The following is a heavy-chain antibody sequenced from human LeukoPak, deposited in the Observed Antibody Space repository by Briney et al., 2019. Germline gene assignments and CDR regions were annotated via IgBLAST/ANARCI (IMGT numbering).Heavy chain of an antibody. D-gene: IGHD5-12*01. J-gene: IGHJ6*04. CDR2: IYYSGST. CDR1: GGSLSSYY. CDR3: ARVDIVAAGPNYYYGMDV. Sequence: SETLSLTRTLSGGSLSSYYWSWIRQPPGKGLEWIGYIYYSGSTNYNPSLKSRVTISVDTSKNQFSLKLSSVTAADTAVYYCARVDIVAAGPNYYYGMDVWGKGITVTVSS. V-gene: IGHV4-59*01.